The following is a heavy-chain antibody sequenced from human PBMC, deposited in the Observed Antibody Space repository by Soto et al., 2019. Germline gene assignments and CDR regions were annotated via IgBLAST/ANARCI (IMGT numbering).Heavy chain of an antibody. CDR2: IIPICGTA. J-gene: IGHJ5*02. CDR3: ARDRAEYQLPVPWGNWFDP. D-gene: IGHD2-2*01. Sequence: QVQLVQSGAEVKKPGSSVKVSCKASGGTFSSYAISWVRQAPGQGLEWRGGIIPICGTANYAQKFQGRVTITGDESTSTAYMERGSLRSDDTAVYYCARDRAEYQLPVPWGNWFDPWGQGTLVTVSS. CDR1: GGTFSSYA. V-gene: IGHV1-69*01.